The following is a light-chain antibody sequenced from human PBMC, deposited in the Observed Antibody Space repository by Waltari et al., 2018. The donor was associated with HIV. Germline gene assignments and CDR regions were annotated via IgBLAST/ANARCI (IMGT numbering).Light chain of an antibody. Sequence: QSALTQPASVSGSPGQSITISCTGTSSDVGPYNLVSWYQQHPGKAPKLMMFEVTKRPSGVSNRFSGSKSGNTASLTISGLQAADEAVYYCCSYAGSSTDVVFGGGTKLTVL. CDR1: SSDVGPYNL. V-gene: IGLV2-23*02. CDR2: EVT. CDR3: CSYAGSSTDVV. J-gene: IGLJ2*01.